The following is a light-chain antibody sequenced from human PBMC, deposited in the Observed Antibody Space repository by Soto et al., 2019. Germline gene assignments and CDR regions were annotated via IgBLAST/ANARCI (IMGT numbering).Light chain of an antibody. CDR1: QSVSGW. Sequence: DIQMTHSPSTLSASVGYTFTVTFRASQSVSGWLAWYQQKPGEAPKLLIYDASALPRGVPSRFSGSGSGTKFTLTIASLQPDDFATYYCQQYETFSGTFGPGTKVDI. J-gene: IGKJ1*01. CDR2: DAS. CDR3: QQYETFSGT. V-gene: IGKV1-5*01.